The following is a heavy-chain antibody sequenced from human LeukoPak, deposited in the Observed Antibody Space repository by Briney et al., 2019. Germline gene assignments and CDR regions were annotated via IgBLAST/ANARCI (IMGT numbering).Heavy chain of an antibody. Sequence: GGSLRLSCAASEFSVGSNYMTWVRQAPGKGLKWLGFISYDGNIKYEDSVKGRFTISRDNSKNTLYLQMNSLRAEDTAMYYCGRDFVNDAKARFDSWGQGTLVTVSS. CDR1: EFSVGSNY. CDR3: GRDFVNDAKARFDS. J-gene: IGHJ4*02. D-gene: IGHD4/OR15-4a*01. V-gene: IGHV3-30*03. CDR2: ISYDGNIK.